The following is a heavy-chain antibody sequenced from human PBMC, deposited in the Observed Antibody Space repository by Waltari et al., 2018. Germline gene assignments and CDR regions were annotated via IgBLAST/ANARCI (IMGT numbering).Heavy chain of an antibody. CDR3: AKPGGKFGFLYGLDS. D-gene: IGHD3-3*01. CDR2: ISSGGRT. J-gene: IGHJ4*03. Sequence: EVQLVESGGGLAKPGGSLRLSCVASGFTFSSYAMHWVRQAPGKGLEWVSAISSGGRTYYADSVKGRFTISRDNSKNTLSLQMNSLRAEDTAVYYCAKPGGKFGFLYGLDSWGQGVVVTVSS. V-gene: IGHV3-23*04. CDR1: GFTFSSYA.